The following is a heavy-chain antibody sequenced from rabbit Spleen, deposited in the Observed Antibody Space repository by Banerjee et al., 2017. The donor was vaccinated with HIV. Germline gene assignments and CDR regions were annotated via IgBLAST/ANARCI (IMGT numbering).Heavy chain of an antibody. D-gene: IGHD2-1*01. J-gene: IGHJ4*01. V-gene: IGHV1S40*01. CDR3: TIATMTMVITDL. CDR1: GVSFSISSY. Sequence: QSLEESGGDLVKPGASLTLTCTASGVSFSISSYMCWVRQAPGKGLEWIACIDAGSSGFTYFATWAKGRFTISKTSSTTVTLQMTRLTAADTATYFCTIATMTMVITDLWGQGTLVTVS. CDR2: IDAGSSGFT.